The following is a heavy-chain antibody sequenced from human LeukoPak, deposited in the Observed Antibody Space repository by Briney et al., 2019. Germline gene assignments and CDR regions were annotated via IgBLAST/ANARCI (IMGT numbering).Heavy chain of an antibody. CDR3: AREGGTVKTPAAIYREFDY. V-gene: IGHV3-7*01. CDR1: GFTFSSYW. Sequence: GGSLRLSCAASGFTFSSYWMSWVRQAPGKGLEWVANIKQDGSEKYYVDSVKGRFTISRDNAKNSLYLQMNSLRAEDTAVYYCAREGGTVKTPAAIYREFDYWGQGTLVTVSS. J-gene: IGHJ4*02. CDR2: IKQDGSEK. D-gene: IGHD2-2*02.